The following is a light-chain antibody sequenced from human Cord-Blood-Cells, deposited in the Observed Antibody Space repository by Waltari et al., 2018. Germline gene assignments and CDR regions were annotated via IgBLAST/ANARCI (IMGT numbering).Light chain of an antibody. V-gene: IGKV1-5*03. J-gene: IGKJ1*01. CDR2: KAS. CDR1: QSISSW. CDR3: QQYNSYPCT. Sequence: DIQMTQSPSTLSASVGDRVTITCRASQSISSWLALYQQKPGKAPKLLIYKASSLESGVPSRFSGSGSGTEFTLTISSLQPDDFATYYCQQYNSYPCTFGQGTKVEIK.